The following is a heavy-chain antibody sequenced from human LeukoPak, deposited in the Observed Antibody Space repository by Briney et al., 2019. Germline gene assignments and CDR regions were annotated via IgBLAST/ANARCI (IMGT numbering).Heavy chain of an antibody. CDR2: IYPGDSDT. D-gene: IGHD2-2*01. V-gene: IGHV5-51*01. CDR3: ARQGVSVVPGMDV. J-gene: IGHJ6*02. CDR1: GYSFTSYW. Sequence: GESLKISCKGSGYSFTSYWIGWVRQMPGKGLEWMGIIYPGDSDTRYSPSFQGQVTITADKSISTAYLQWSSLKASDTAMYYCARQGVSVVPGMDVWGQGTTVTVSS.